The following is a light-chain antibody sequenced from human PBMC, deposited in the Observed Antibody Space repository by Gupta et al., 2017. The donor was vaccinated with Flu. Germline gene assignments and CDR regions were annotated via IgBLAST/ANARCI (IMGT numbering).Light chain of an antibody. CDR3: QQYDDWPPLT. J-gene: IGKJ5*01. V-gene: IGKV3-15*01. CDR1: QSVSSN. Sequence: EIVMTQSPDTLSVSPGERATLSCRASQSVSSNLAWYQHKPGRAPRLLIYGAFTRATGIADRFSGSGSGTEFTLTISSRQSEDFAVYYCQQYDDWPPLTFGQGTRLEIK. CDR2: GAF.